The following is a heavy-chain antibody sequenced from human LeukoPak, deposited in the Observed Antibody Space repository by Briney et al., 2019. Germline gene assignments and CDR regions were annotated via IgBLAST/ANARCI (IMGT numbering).Heavy chain of an antibody. CDR1: GFTFSSYW. V-gene: IGHV3-7*01. Sequence: GGSLRLSCAASGFTFSSYWMSWVRQAPGKGLEWVANIKQDGSEKYYVDSVKGRFTISRDNAKNSLYLQMNSLRAKDTAVYYCAREGIILSYYFDYWGQGTLVTVSS. CDR2: IKQDGSEK. J-gene: IGHJ4*02. CDR3: AREGIILSYYFDY. D-gene: IGHD3-10*01.